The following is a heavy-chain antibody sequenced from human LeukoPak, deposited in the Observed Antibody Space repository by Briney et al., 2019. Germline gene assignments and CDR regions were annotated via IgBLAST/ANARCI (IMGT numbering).Heavy chain of an antibody. CDR3: ATPYSGGYHGLDI. V-gene: IGHV4-39*01. D-gene: IGHD1-26*01. CDR2: IYYSGST. CDR1: GGSISSNKYY. J-gene: IGHJ3*02. Sequence: SETLSLTCTVSGGSISSNKYYWGWIRQPPGKEQEWIGRIYYSGSTYYNPSLKSRVTISVDTSKNQFSLKLSSVTAADTAVYYCATPYSGGYHGLDIWGQGTMVTVSS.